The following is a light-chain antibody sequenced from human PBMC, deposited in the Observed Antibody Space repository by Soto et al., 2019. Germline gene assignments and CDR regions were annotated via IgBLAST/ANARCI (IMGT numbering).Light chain of an antibody. CDR1: TGPVTNIHF. V-gene: IGLV7-43*01. CDR2: STT. CDR3: LLYYSGGAHI. J-gene: IGLJ2*01. Sequence: QTVVTQEPSLTVSPGGTVTLNCASSTGPVTNIHFANWFQQVPGQAPRALIYSTTNKHSWTPARFSGSLLGGKAALTLSDVQPEGEAEYYFLLYYSGGAHIFGGGTKVTVL.